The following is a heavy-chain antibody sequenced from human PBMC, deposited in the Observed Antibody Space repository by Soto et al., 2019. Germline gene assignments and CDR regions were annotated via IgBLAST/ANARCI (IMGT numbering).Heavy chain of an antibody. CDR1: GGTFSSYT. CDR3: ASSIFGVVTALDY. V-gene: IGHV1-69*02. Sequence: SVKVSCKASGGTFSSYTISWVRQAPGQGLEWMGRIIPILGIANYAQKFQGRVTITADKSTSTAYMELSSLRSEDTAVYYCASSIFGVVTALDYWGQGTLVTVSS. CDR2: IIPILGIA. J-gene: IGHJ4*02. D-gene: IGHD3-3*01.